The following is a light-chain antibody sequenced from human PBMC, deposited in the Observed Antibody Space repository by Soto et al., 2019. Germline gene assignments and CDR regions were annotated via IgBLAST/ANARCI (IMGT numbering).Light chain of an antibody. J-gene: IGKJ1*01. CDR3: QHYNSSLWT. CDR1: QSIRGTN. Sequence: EIVLTQSPGTLSLSPGERDTLSCRASQSIRGTNLAWYQQKPGQAPRLLIYDASSRATGIPDRFSGSESGTDFTLTISRLEPEDFAVYYCQHYNSSLWTFGQGTQVEIK. V-gene: IGKV3-20*01. CDR2: DAS.